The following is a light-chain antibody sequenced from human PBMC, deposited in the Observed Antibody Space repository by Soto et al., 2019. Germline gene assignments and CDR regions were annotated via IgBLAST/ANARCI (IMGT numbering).Light chain of an antibody. Sequence: PGERASPSRGASQSITSSFLAWYQQKSGQAPRLLIYGASSRYTGIPDRYSGTGSETDLSRPFSRLALQDFALYYWRQYENSPITVAQGTRLEIK. V-gene: IGKV3-20*01. CDR1: QSITSSF. J-gene: IGKJ5*01. CDR3: RQYENSPIT. CDR2: GAS.